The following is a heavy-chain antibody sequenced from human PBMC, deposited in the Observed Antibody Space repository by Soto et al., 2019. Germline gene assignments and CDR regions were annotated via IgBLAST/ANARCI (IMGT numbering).Heavy chain of an antibody. CDR2: TYYRSKWYN. J-gene: IGHJ6*02. CDR3: ARAAYSSGWPRYYYGMDV. V-gene: IGHV6-1*01. D-gene: IGHD6-19*01. Sequence: PSQTLSLTCAISGDSVSSNSAAWNWIRQSPSRGLEWLGRTYYRSKWYNDYAVSVKSRITINPDTSKNKFSLQLNSVTPEDTAVYYCARAAYSSGWPRYYYGMDVWGQGTTVTVS. CDR1: GDSVSSNSAA.